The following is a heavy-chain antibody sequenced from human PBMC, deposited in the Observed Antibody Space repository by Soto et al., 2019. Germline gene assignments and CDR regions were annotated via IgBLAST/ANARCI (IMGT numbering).Heavy chain of an antibody. CDR3: AKDLGVAAAGTPH. CDR1: GFTFSSCA. Sequence: GGSLRLSYAASGFTFSSCAMHWVRQAPGKGLEWVALISYDGSNKYYADSVKGRFTISRDNSKNTLYLQMNSLRAEDTAVYYCAKDLGVAAAGTPHWGQGTLVTVS. V-gene: IGHV3-30-3*01. D-gene: IGHD6-13*01. CDR2: ISYDGSNK. J-gene: IGHJ4*02.